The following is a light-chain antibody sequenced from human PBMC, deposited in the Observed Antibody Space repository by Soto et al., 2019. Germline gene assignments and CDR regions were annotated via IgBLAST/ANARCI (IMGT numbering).Light chain of an antibody. CDR1: HRSSIY. CDR2: AVS. CDR3: PQSYNTPRT. V-gene: IGKV1-39*01. Sequence: IQMTQSPSSLSASVGDRVTITCRASHRSSIYLTWYKQKPGKAPKRLIYAVSTLQGGVPQRFSGSGSGTDFTLTISSLQPEDCANYYWPQSYNTPRTLGQGTKFEIK. J-gene: IGKJ2*01.